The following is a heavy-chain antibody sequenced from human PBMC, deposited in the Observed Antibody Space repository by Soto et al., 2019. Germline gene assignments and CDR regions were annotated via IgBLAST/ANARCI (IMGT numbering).Heavy chain of an antibody. D-gene: IGHD3-10*01. J-gene: IGHJ5*02. CDR3: ARVTSMVRGVIDSWFDP. CDR1: GGTFSSYA. V-gene: IGHV1-69*01. CDR2: IIPMYGPA. Sequence: QVPLVQSGAEVKKPGSSVTVSCKASGGTFSSYAIHWVRQAPGQGLEWMGGIIPMYGPAKYAQRFQGRDTSTADESTTTVYMELTSLTSQDSAVYYCARVTSMVRGVIDSWFDPWGHGTLVTVSS.